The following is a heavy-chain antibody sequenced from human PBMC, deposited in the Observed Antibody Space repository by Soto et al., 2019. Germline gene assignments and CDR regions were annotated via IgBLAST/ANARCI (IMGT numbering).Heavy chain of an antibody. Sequence: ESLKISCKGAVATYSIAWVRQLPGKGLEWMGIIYPLNSETRYSPSFQGQVTISADKSIDTAYLQWSSLKASDTATYYCARPSNGYSGYDYRRSYYYALDVWGQGTTVTVSS. CDR1: VATYS. D-gene: IGHD5-12*01. V-gene: IGHV5-51*01. CDR2: IYPLNSET. CDR3: ARPSNGYSGYDYRRSYYYALDV. J-gene: IGHJ6*02.